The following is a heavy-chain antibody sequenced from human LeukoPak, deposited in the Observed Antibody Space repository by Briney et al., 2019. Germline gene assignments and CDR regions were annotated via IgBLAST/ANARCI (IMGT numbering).Heavy chain of an antibody. V-gene: IGHV1-8*03. D-gene: IGHD1-1*01. CDR1: GYTFTTYH. CDR2: MNPNSGDT. Sequence: ASVKVSCKASGYTFTTYHINWVRQATGQGLEWMGWMNPNSGDTGYAQKFQGRVTITRDTSISTAYMELTNLRSEDTAVYYCARVGGTTGQLYYYYYYMDVWGKGTTVTISS. CDR3: ARVGGTTGQLYYYYYYMDV. J-gene: IGHJ6*03.